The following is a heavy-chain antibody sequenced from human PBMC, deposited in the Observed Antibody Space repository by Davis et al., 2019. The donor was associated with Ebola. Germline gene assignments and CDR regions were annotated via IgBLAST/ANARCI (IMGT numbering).Heavy chain of an antibody. CDR3: ARDFEEEQLFYYYYGMDV. D-gene: IGHD6-6*01. CDR2: ISSSSSYI. Sequence: GESLKISCAASGFTFSSYSMNWVRQAPGKGLEWVSSISSSSSYIYYADSVKGRFTISRDNAKNSLYLQMNSLRAEDTAVYYCARDFEEEQLFYYYYGMDVWGQGTTVTVSS. V-gene: IGHV3-21*01. CDR1: GFTFSSYS. J-gene: IGHJ6*02.